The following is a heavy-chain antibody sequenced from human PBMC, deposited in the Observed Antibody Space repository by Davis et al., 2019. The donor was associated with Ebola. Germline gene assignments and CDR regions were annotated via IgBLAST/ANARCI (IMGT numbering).Heavy chain of an antibody. Sequence: AASVKVSCKASGGTFSSYAISWVRQAPGQGLEWMGGTIPIFGTANYAQKFQGRVTITTDKSTSTAYMELSSLRSEDTAVYYCAREGGIAAAGYYYYYGMDVWGQGTTVTVSS. V-gene: IGHV1-69*05. CDR1: GGTFSSYA. CDR2: TIPIFGTA. D-gene: IGHD6-13*01. J-gene: IGHJ6*02. CDR3: AREGGIAAAGYYYYYGMDV.